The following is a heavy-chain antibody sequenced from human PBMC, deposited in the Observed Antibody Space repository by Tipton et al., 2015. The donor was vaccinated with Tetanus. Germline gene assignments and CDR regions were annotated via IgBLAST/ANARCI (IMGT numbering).Heavy chain of an antibody. CDR1: GGSISSSSYY. J-gene: IGHJ4*02. Sequence: TLSLTCTVSGGSISSSSYYWGWIRQPPGKGLEWIGSIYYSGSTYYNPSLKGRVTISVDTSKNQFSLKLSSVTAADTAVYYCARASPASQWLVLDFRPNFDYWGQGTLVTVSS. CDR2: IYYSGST. D-gene: IGHD6-19*01. CDR3: ARASPASQWLVLDFRPNFDY. V-gene: IGHV4-39*01.